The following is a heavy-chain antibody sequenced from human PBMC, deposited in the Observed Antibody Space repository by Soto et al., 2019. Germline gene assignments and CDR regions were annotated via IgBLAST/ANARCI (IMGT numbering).Heavy chain of an antibody. D-gene: IGHD3-3*01. J-gene: IGHJ6*02. CDR2: IYPGDSDT. V-gene: IGHV5-51*01. CDR3: ARHGWSDYYYYGMDV. CDR1: GYSFTSYW. Sequence: GESLKISCKGSGYSFTSYWIGWVRQMPGKVLEWMGIIYPGDSDTRYSPSFQGQVTISADKSISTAYLQWSSLKASDTAMYYCARHGWSDYYYYGMDVWGQGXTVTVYS.